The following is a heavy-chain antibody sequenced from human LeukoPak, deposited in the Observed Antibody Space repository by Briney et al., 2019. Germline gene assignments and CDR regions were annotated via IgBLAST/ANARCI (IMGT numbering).Heavy chain of an antibody. CDR3: ARLGYDSSGYYTAFDY. Sequence: GESLKISCKGSGYSFTSYWIGWVRQMPGKGLEWMGIIYPGDSDTRYSPSFQGQVTISADKSISTAYLQWSSLKASDTAMYYCARLGYDSSGYYTAFDYWGQGTLVTVSS. V-gene: IGHV5-51*01. CDR1: GYSFTSYW. J-gene: IGHJ4*02. D-gene: IGHD3-22*01. CDR2: IYPGDSDT.